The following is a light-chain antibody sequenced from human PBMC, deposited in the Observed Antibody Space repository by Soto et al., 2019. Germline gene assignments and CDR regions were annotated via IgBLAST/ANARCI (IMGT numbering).Light chain of an antibody. CDR2: DAS. CDR1: QSISSW. J-gene: IGKJ1*01. V-gene: IGKV1-5*01. Sequence: DLQMTHSPSTLSASVGDRVTITCRASQSISSWLAWYQQKPGKAPKLLIYDASSLESGVPSRFSGSGSGTEFTLTISSLQPDDFATYYCQQYNSYPGTFGQGTKVDIK. CDR3: QQYNSYPGT.